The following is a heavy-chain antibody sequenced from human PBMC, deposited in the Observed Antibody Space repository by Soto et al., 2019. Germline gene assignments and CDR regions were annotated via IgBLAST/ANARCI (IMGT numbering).Heavy chain of an antibody. D-gene: IGHD6-13*01. CDR1: GYTFTGYY. V-gene: IGHV1-2*04. CDR3: ARDYYLSYSSSWYGMDV. J-gene: IGHJ6*02. Sequence: QVQLVQSGAEVKKPGASVKVSCKASGYTFTGYYMHWVRQAPGQGLEWMGWINPNSGGTNYAQKFQGWVTMTRDTSISTAYMELSRLRSDDTAVYYCARDYYLSYSSSWYGMDVWGQGTTVTVSS. CDR2: INPNSGGT.